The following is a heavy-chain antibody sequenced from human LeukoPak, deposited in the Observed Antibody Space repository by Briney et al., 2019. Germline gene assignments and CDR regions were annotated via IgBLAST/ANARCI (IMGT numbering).Heavy chain of an antibody. CDR2: IIPIFGTA. CDR1: GYTFTSYG. CDR3: ASARDSGWYFDY. V-gene: IGHV1-69*05. Sequence: GASVKVSCKASGYTFTSYGISWVRQAPGQGLEWMGGIIPIFGTANYAQKFQGRVTITTDESTSTAYMELSSLRSEDTAVYYCASARDSGWYFDYWGQGTLVTVSS. J-gene: IGHJ4*02. D-gene: IGHD6-19*01.